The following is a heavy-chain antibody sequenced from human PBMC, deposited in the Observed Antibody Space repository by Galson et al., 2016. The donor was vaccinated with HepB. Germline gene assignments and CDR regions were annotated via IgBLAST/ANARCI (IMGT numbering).Heavy chain of an antibody. CDR2: IYYSGST. CDR3: ARRYCSGGSCYSDYNWFDP. D-gene: IGHD2-15*01. V-gene: IGHV4-31*03. J-gene: IGHJ5*02. Sequence: TLSLTCIVSGGSISVGGYYWSWIRQHPGKGLEWIGYIYYSGSTYYNPSLKSRVTISVDTSKNQFSLKVSSVTAADTAVYYCARRYCSGGSCYSDYNWFDPWGQGTLSPSPQ. CDR1: GGSISVGGYY.